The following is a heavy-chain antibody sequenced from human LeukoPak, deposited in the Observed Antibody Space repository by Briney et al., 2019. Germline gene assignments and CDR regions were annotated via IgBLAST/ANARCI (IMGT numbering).Heavy chain of an antibody. J-gene: IGHJ6*03. CDR3: ARDSMVRGVRAYYYYYYMDV. V-gene: IGHV4-4*07. Sequence: SETLSLTCTVSGVSISSYYWSWIRQPAGKGLEWIGRIYTSGSTNYNPSLKGRVTMSVDTSKNQFSLKLSSVTAADTAVYYCARDSMVRGVRAYYYYYYMDVWGKGTTVTVSS. D-gene: IGHD3-10*01. CDR2: IYTSGST. CDR1: GVSISSYY.